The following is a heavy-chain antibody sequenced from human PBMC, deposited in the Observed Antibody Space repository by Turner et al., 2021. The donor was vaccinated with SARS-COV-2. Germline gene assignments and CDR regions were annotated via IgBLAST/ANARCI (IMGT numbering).Heavy chain of an antibody. CDR3: ASPFDY. V-gene: IGHV3-48*01. CDR1: GFTFSTHS. Sequence: EVHLVESGGGLVQPGGSLSLSCIGSGFTFSTHSMNWVRQAPGKGLEWFSYIDSSSSTIYYVDYVKSRFTISRDNAKNSLYLQMNSLRADDTAVYYCASPFDYLGQGTLVTVSS. J-gene: IGHJ4*02. CDR2: IDSSSSTI.